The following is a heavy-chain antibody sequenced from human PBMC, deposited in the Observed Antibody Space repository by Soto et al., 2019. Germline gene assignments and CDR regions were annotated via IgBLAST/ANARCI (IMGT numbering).Heavy chain of an antibody. J-gene: IGHJ5*02. CDR1: GFTFSSYA. V-gene: IGHV3-30-3*01. D-gene: IGHD6-6*01. CDR2: TSYDGSNK. Sequence: GGSLRLSCAASGFTFSSYAMHWVRQAPGKGLEWVAVTSYDGSNKYYADSVKGRFTISRDNSKNTLYLQMNSLRAEDTAVYYCARDPENSARPGNYWFDPWGQGTLVTVSS. CDR3: ARDPENSARPGNYWFDP.